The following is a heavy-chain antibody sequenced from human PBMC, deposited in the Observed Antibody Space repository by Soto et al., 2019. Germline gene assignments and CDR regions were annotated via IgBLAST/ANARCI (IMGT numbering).Heavy chain of an antibody. V-gene: IGHV1-69*02. CDR3: ARSIAARPEGRWFDP. Sequence: SVKVSCKASGGTFSSYTISWVRRAPGQGLEWMGRIIPILGIANYAQKFQGRVTITADKSTSTAYMELSSLRSEDTAVYYCARSIAARPEGRWFDPWGQGTLVTVSS. CDR2: IIPILGIA. J-gene: IGHJ5*02. D-gene: IGHD6-6*01. CDR1: GGTFSSYT.